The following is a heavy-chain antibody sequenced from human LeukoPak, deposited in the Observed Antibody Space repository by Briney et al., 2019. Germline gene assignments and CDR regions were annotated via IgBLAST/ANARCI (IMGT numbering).Heavy chain of an antibody. V-gene: IGHV4-59*08. CDR3: ARHPFATPFDY. CDR1: GGSISDNY. D-gene: IGHD2-15*01. CDR2: AYYSGRT. Sequence: SETLSLTCTVSGGSISDNYWSWLRQPPGKGLEWIGYAYYSGRTNYNSSLKSRVTMSLDTSKSQFSLRLSSVTAADTAVYFCARHPFATPFDYWGPGTLVTVSS. J-gene: IGHJ4*02.